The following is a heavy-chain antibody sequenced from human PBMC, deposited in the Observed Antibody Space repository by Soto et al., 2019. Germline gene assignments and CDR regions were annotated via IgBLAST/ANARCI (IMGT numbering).Heavy chain of an antibody. CDR2: IIPIFGTA. V-gene: IGHV1-69*13. CDR3: ARGRIAARGLDV. CDR1: GGTFSSYA. Sequence: SVKVSCKASGGTFSSYAISWVRQAPGQGLEWMGGIIPIFGTANYAQKFQGRVTITADESTSTAYMELSSLRPEDTAVYYCARGRIAARGLDVWGQGTTVTVSS. D-gene: IGHD6-13*01. J-gene: IGHJ6*02.